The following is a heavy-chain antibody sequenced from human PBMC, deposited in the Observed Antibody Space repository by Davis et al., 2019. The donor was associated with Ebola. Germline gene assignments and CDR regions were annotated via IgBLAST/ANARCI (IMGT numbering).Heavy chain of an antibody. CDR2: ISAYNGNT. Sequence: ASVKVSCKASGYTFTSYGISWVRQAPGQGLEWMGWISAYNGNTNYAQKLQGRVTMTTDTSTSTAYMELRSLRSEDTAVYYCARGALGLLLDYYYGMDVWGQGTTVTVSS. CDR1: GYTFTSYG. J-gene: IGHJ6*02. D-gene: IGHD2-15*01. V-gene: IGHV1-18*01. CDR3: ARGALGLLLDYYYGMDV.